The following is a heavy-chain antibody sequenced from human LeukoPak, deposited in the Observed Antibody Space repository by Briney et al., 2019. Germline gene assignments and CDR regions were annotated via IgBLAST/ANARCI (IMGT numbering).Heavy chain of an antibody. CDR3: AKTNRDGYNYHFDY. CDR2: ISGSGGTT. V-gene: IGHV3-23*01. CDR1: GFTFSIYG. D-gene: IGHD5-24*01. J-gene: IGHJ4*02. Sequence: GRSLRLSCAASGFTFSIYGLSWVRQAPGKGLEWVSAISGSGGTTYYADSVKGRFTISRDSSKNTLYLQMNSLRAEDSAVYYCAKTNRDGYNYHFDYWGQGTLVTVSS.